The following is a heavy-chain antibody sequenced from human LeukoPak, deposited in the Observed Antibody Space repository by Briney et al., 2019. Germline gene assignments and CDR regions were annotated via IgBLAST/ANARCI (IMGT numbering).Heavy chain of an antibody. D-gene: IGHD3-22*01. J-gene: IGHJ4*02. CDR2: ISAYNGNT. CDR3: ARDSQYYYDDDY. V-gene: IGHV1-18*01. CDR1: GYTFTSYG. Sequence: ASVKVSCKASGYTFTSYGISWVRQAPGQGLEWMGWISAYNGNTNYAQKLQGRVAMTTDTSTSTAYMELRSLRSDDTAVYYCARDSQYYYDDDYWGQGTLVTVSS.